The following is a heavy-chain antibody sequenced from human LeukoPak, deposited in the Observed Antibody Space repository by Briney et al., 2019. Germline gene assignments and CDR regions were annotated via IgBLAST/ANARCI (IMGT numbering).Heavy chain of an antibody. CDR1: GFTFSLYW. CDR3: TSTQSFDY. Sequence: QPGGSLRLSCAASGFTFSLYWMSWVRQAPGKGLEWVANIKQDGTEKYYMDSVKGRFTISRDNAKNSLYLQMDSLSAEDTAMYYCTSTQSFDYWGQGALVTVSS. J-gene: IGHJ4*02. CDR2: IKQDGTEK. V-gene: IGHV3-7*05.